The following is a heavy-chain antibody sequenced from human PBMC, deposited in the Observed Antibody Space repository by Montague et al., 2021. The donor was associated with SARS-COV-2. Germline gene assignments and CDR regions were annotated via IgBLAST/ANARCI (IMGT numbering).Heavy chain of an antibody. Sequence: SETLSLTCTVSGGSVSGGSYYWSWIRQPPGKGLEWIGYIYYSGSTNYNRSLKSRVTISVDTSKNQFSLKLSSVTAADTAVYYCAGDYVYYYDSSGYSFDIWGQGTMVTVSS. CDR2: IYYSGST. CDR3: AGDYVYYYDSSGYSFDI. CDR1: GGSVSGGSYY. V-gene: IGHV4-61*01. J-gene: IGHJ3*02. D-gene: IGHD3-22*01.